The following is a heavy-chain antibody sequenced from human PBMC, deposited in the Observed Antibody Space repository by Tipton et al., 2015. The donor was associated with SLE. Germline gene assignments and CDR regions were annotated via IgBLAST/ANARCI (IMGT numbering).Heavy chain of an antibody. CDR2: MYNNERT. J-gene: IGHJ4*02. Sequence: TLSLTCTVSGVSIRSHYWSWIRQSPGKGLEWLGYMYNNERTKYNLSLESRGIRSVETSKNQLTLKLTSVTAADTAVYYCARFHVKSYYEFDCWGQGTLVTDPS. D-gene: IGHD3-10*01. CDR1: GVSIRSHY. CDR3: ARFHVKSYYEFDC. V-gene: IGHV4-59*07.